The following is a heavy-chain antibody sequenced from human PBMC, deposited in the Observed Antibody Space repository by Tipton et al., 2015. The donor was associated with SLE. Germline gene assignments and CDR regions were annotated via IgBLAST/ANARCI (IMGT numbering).Heavy chain of an antibody. D-gene: IGHD5-12*01. Sequence: SLRLSCAASGFTFSSYGMHWVRQATGKGLEWVSAIGTAGDTYYPGSVKGRFTISRENAKNSLYLQMNSLRAGDTAVYYCARDQGGYSGYDDAFDIWGQGTMVTVSS. J-gene: IGHJ3*02. V-gene: IGHV3-13*01. CDR1: GFTFSSYG. CDR2: IGTAGDT. CDR3: ARDQGGYSGYDDAFDI.